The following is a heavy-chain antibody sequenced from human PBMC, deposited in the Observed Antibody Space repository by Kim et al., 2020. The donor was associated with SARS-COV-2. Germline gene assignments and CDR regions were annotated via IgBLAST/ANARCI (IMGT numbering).Heavy chain of an antibody. CDR2: INPSGGST. V-gene: IGHV1-46*01. CDR3: ARDLAGMVRGVNFDY. D-gene: IGHD3-10*01. CDR1: GYTFTSYY. J-gene: IGHJ4*02. Sequence: ASVKVSCKASGYTFTSYYMHWVRQAPGQGLEWMGIINPSGGSTSYAQKFQGRVTMTRDTSTSTVYMELSSLRSEDTAVYYCARDLAGMVRGVNFDYWGQGTLVTVSS.